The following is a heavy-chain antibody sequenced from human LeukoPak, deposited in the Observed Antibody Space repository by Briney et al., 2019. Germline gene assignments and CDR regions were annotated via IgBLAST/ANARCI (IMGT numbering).Heavy chain of an antibody. Sequence: SVKVSCKASGGTFSSYAISWVRQAPGQGLEWMGGIIPIFGTANCAQKFQGRVTITADESTSTAYMELSSLRSEDTAVYYCARLGYCSSTSCYSGSYVDYWGQGTLVTASS. D-gene: IGHD2-2*02. V-gene: IGHV1-69*13. J-gene: IGHJ4*02. CDR2: IIPIFGTA. CDR3: ARLGYCSSTSCYSGSYVDY. CDR1: GGTFSSYA.